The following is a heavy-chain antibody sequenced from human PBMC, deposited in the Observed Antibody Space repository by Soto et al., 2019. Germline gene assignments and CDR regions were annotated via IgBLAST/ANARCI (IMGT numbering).Heavy chain of an antibody. CDR3: ARSGSSSWYSWFDP. J-gene: IGHJ5*02. CDR2: IYYSGST. D-gene: IGHD6-13*01. V-gene: IGHV4-59*08. CDR1: GGPISSYY. Sequence: SETLSLTCTVLGGPISSYYWSWIRQPPGKGLEWIGYIYYSGSTNYKPSLKSRVTISVDTSKNQFSLKLSSVTAADTAVYYCARSGSSSWYSWFDPWGQGTLVTVS.